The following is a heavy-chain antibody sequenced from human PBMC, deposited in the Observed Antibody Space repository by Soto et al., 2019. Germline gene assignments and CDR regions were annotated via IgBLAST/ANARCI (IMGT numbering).Heavy chain of an antibody. J-gene: IGHJ6*02. D-gene: IGHD2-8*01. CDR3: ARHRRVVLGPRVDYGMDV. Sequence: QVQLVQSGAEVKKPGSSVKVSCKASGGTFSSYAISWVRQAPGQGLEWMGGIIPIFGTANYAQKFQGRVTITADKSTSTAYMELSSLSSEDTAVYYCARHRRVVLGPRVDYGMDVWGQGTTVTVSS. CDR2: IIPIFGTA. CDR1: GGTFSSYA. V-gene: IGHV1-69*06.